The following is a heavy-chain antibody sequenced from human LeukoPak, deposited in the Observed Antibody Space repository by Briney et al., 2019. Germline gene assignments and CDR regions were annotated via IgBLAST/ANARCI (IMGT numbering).Heavy chain of an antibody. D-gene: IGHD6-19*01. J-gene: IGHJ4*02. V-gene: IGHV1-2*06. CDR3: ARGDYSSGWYVPTDY. CDR1: GYTFTGYY. Sequence: GASVKVSCKASGYTFTGYYMRWVRQAPGQGLEWMGRINPNSGGTNYAQKFQGRVTMTRDTSISTAYMELSRLRSDDTAVYYCARGDYSSGWYVPTDYWGQGTLVTVSS. CDR2: INPNSGGT.